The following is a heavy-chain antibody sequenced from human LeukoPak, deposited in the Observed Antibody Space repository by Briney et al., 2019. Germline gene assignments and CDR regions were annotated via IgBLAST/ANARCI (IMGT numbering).Heavy chain of an antibody. CDR3: AKDARSWYFAYYFDY. CDR2: ISYDGSNK. V-gene: IGHV3-30*18. J-gene: IGHJ4*02. Sequence: PGGSLRLSCAASGFTFSSYGMHWVRQAPGKGLEWVAVISYDGSNKYYADSVRGRFTISRDNSKNTLYLQMNSLRAEDTAVYYCAKDARSWYFAYYFDYWGQGTLVTVSS. CDR1: GFTFSSYG. D-gene: IGHD6-13*01.